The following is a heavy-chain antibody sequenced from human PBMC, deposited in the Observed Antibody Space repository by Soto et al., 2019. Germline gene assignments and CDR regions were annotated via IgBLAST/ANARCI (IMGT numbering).Heavy chain of an antibody. CDR1: GGSISSGY. Sequence: SETLSLTCTVPGGSISSGYWSWIRQPPVKGLEWIGYFHDSGFTNYNTSLRRRVTISVDTSNNQLSLKLTSVTAADTAVYYCAKESIGGWVLHWGQGTLVTVSS. CDR2: FHDSGFT. J-gene: IGHJ4*02. V-gene: IGHV4-59*01. CDR3: AKESIGGWVLH. D-gene: IGHD6-19*01.